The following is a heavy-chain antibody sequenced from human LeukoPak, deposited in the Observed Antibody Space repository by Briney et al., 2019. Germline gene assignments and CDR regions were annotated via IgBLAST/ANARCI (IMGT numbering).Heavy chain of an antibody. D-gene: IGHD2-2*01. CDR2: INHSGST. J-gene: IGHJ6*02. V-gene: IGHV4-34*01. Sequence: PSETLTLTCTVSGGSISSYYWSWIRQPPGKGLEWIGEINHSGSTNYNPSLKSRVTISADTSKNQFSLKLSSVTAADTAVYYCARGPYCSSASCFAQYYYYYGMDFWGQGTTVTVSS. CDR1: GGSISSYY. CDR3: ARGPYCSSASCFAQYYYYYGMDF.